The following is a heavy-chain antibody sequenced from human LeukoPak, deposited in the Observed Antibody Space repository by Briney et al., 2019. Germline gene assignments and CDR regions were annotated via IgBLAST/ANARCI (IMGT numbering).Heavy chain of an antibody. V-gene: IGHV5-51*01. CDR2: IYPGDSDT. CDR1: GHSFSTYW. J-gene: IGHJ4*02. Sequence: GESLKISCKGSGHSFSTYWIAWVRQMPGKGLEWMGIIYPGDSDTRYSPSFQGQVTISADKSITTAYLQWSSLKASDTAMYYCARHFDNGYYDSWGQGTLVTVSS. D-gene: IGHD3-22*01. CDR3: ARHFDNGYYDS.